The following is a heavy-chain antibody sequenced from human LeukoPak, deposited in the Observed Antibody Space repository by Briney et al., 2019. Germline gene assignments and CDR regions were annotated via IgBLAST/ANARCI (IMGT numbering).Heavy chain of an antibody. CDR3: ARDGGYCSGGTCSSTH. J-gene: IGHJ4*02. CDR1: GFTFSSYW. Sequence: GGSLRLSCAASGFTFSSYWMTWVRQAPGKGLEWVASIKQDGSEKYYVDSVKGRFTISRDNAENSLYLQMHSLRAEDTAVYYCARDGGYCSGGTCSSTHWGQGTLVIVSS. CDR2: IKQDGSEK. V-gene: IGHV3-7*03. D-gene: IGHD2-15*01.